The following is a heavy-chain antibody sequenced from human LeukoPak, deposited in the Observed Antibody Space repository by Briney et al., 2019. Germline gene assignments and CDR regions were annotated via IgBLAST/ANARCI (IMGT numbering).Heavy chain of an antibody. V-gene: IGHV3-48*02. CDR2: ISSSSSTI. CDR3: ARDGPSEAGTRYYYYYGMDV. Sequence: GGSLRLSCAASGFTFSSYSMNWVRQAPGKGLEWVSYISSSSSTIYYADSVKGRFTISRDNAKNSLYLQMNSLRDEDTAVYYCARDGPSEAGTRYYYYYGMDVWGQGTTVTVSS. D-gene: IGHD6-19*01. CDR1: GFTFSSYS. J-gene: IGHJ6*02.